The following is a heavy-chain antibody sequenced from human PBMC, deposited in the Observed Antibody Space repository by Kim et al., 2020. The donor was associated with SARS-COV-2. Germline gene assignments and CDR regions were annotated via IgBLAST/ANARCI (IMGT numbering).Heavy chain of an antibody. CDR1: GFTFSSDW. CDR3: GSSMDV. Sequence: GGSLRLSCAASGFTFSSDWMHWVRQAPGKGLEWVANIKEDGSKKFYAGSVKGRFTISRDNAKNSLYLQMNSLRAEDTAVYYCGSSMDVWGQGTTVTGSS. J-gene: IGHJ6*02. CDR2: IKEDGSKK. D-gene: IGHD6-13*01. V-gene: IGHV3-7*01.